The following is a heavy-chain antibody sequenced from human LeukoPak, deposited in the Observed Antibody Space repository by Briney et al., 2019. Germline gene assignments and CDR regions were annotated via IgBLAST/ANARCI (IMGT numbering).Heavy chain of an antibody. CDR1: GYTFTGYY. V-gene: IGHV1-2*06. Sequence: ASVKVSCKASGYTFTGYYMHWVRQAPGQGLEWMGRINPNSGGTNYAQKFQGRVTMTRDTSISTAYMELSRLRSDDTAMYYCARDSRPYYYDSSGSMVLDYWGQGTLVTVSS. D-gene: IGHD3-22*01. CDR2: INPNSGGT. J-gene: IGHJ4*02. CDR3: ARDSRPYYYDSSGSMVLDY.